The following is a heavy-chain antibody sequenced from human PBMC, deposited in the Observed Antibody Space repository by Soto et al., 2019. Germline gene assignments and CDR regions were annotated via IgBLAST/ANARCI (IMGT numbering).Heavy chain of an antibody. CDR1: GYTFTSYG. Sequence: ASVKVSCKASGYTFTSYGISWVRQAPGQGLEWMGRISAYNGNTNYAQKLQGRVTMTTDTSTSTAYMELRSLRSDDTAVYFCARGGYYDSSGSRNYHYYGMDVWGQGTTVTVFS. D-gene: IGHD3-22*01. CDR3: ARGGYYDSSGSRNYHYYGMDV. CDR2: ISAYNGNT. J-gene: IGHJ6*02. V-gene: IGHV1-18*01.